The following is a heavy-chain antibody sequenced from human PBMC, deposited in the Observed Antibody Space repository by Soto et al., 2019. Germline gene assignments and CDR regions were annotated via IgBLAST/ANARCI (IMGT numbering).Heavy chain of an antibody. Sequence: ASENLSLTCTFSGGSISSGGFYWSWIRQHPGKGLEGIGYIYYSGSTYYNPSLKSRVTISVDTSKNQFSLKLSSVTAEDTAVYYCERAHNEIYIIRRIYDFGYMDVWCKGITVTVS. D-gene: IGHD3-10*01. V-gene: IGHV4-31*03. CDR2: IYYSGST. CDR1: GGSISSGGFY. J-gene: IGHJ6*03. CDR3: ERAHNEIYIIRRIYDFGYMDV.